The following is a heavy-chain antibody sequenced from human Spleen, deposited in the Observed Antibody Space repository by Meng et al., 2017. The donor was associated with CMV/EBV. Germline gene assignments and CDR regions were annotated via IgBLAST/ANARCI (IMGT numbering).Heavy chain of an antibody. V-gene: IGHV3-48*03. CDR2: VSSSGNTI. J-gene: IGHJ4*02. CDR3: AGGRFDY. CDR1: GFTFSSYE. D-gene: IGHD6-25*01. Sequence: GGSLRLSCAGSGFTFSSYEMNWVRQAPGKGLEWVSYVSSSGNTIYYTDSVKGRFTSSRDNAKNSLYLQMNSLRADDTALYYCAGGRFDYWGQGTLVTVSS.